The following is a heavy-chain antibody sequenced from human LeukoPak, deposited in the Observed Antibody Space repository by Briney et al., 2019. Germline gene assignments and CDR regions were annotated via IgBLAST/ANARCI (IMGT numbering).Heavy chain of an antibody. CDR2: IYYSGST. Sequence: PSETLSLTCTVSGGSISSYYWSWMRQPPGKGLEWIGYIYYSGSTNYNPSLKSRVTISVDTSKNQFSLKLSSVTAADTAVYYCARSRRPFDHDCWGQGTLVTVSS. CDR1: GGSISSYY. V-gene: IGHV4-59*01. J-gene: IGHJ4*02. D-gene: IGHD3-9*01. CDR3: ARSRRPFDHDC.